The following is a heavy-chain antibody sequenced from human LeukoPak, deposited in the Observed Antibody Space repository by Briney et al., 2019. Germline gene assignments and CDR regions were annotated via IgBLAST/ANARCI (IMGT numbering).Heavy chain of an antibody. J-gene: IGHJ4*02. V-gene: IGHV1-2*02. Sequence: ASVKVSCKASGYTFTDYYMHWVRQAPGQGLEWMGWITPNSGATKYAQKFRGRVSMTRDTSINTAYMDLSRLTSDDTAVYYCARDRYGDGFAHLDYWGQGALVTVSS. CDR1: GYTFTDYY. D-gene: IGHD5-24*01. CDR3: ARDRYGDGFAHLDY. CDR2: ITPNSGAT.